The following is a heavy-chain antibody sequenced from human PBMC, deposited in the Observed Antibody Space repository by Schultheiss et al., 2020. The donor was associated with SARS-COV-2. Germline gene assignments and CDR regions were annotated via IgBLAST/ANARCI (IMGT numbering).Heavy chain of an antibody. CDR1: EFAFSSYA. V-gene: IGHV3-30*03. Sequence: GGSLRLSCAASEFAFSSYAMHWVRQAPGKGLEWMAMISKDGSEQFYIDSVKGRFTFSRDNSENKLFVQMNSLTADDTAVYYCATDLAGKEDHWGQGVLVTVSS. D-gene: IGHD3-10*01. CDR3: ATDLAGKEDH. CDR2: ISKDGSEQ. J-gene: IGHJ4*02.